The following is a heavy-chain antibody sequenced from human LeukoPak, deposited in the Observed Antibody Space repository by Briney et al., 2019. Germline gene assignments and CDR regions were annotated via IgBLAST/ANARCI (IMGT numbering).Heavy chain of an antibody. J-gene: IGHJ4*02. V-gene: IGHV3-74*01. D-gene: IGHD4-11*01. CDR1: GFTFSSYW. CDR2: INNDGSST. CDR3: ARSNHGCHDY. Sequence: GGSLRLSCAASGFTFSSYWMHWVRQAPGKGLVWVSRINNDGSSTPYADSVKGRFTISRDNAKNTLYLQLNSLRAEDTAVYYCARSNHGCHDYWGQGTLVTVSS.